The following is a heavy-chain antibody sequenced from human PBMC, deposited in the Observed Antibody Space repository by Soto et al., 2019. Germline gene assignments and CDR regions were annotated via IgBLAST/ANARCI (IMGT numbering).Heavy chain of an antibody. CDR2: ISPYTGNT. V-gene: IGHV1-18*01. CDR1: GYIFDNYG. CDR3: VMVDNYVTPTPQDV. J-gene: IGHJ6*02. Sequence: GASVKVSCKASGYIFDNYGIAWVRQAKGQGLEWMGWISPYTGNTHSATKVQGRLTMTTDTSTSTAYMDLGSLTSDDTAVYYCVMVDNYVTPTPQDVWGQGTTVTVSS. D-gene: IGHD3-16*01.